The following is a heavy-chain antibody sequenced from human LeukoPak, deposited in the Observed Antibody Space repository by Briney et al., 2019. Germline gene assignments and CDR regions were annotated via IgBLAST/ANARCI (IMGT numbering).Heavy chain of an antibody. CDR3: TTIAAAGHYDY. CDR2: IKSKTDGGTT. Sequence: GSLRLSCAASGFTFSNAWNSCVRQCPGSGLAWVGRIKSKTDGGTTDYAAPVKGRFTISRDDSKNTLYLQMNSLKTEDTAVYYCTTIAAAGHYDYWGQGTLVTVSS. J-gene: IGHJ4*02. V-gene: IGHV3-15*01. CDR1: GFTFSNAW. D-gene: IGHD6-13*01.